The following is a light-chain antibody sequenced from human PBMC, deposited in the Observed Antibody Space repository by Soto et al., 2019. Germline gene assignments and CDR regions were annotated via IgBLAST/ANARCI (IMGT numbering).Light chain of an antibody. CDR2: EGS. CDR3: CSYAGSSTYVV. CDR1: SSDVGSYNL. Sequence: SVLTQPASVSGSPGQSITISCTGTSSDVGSYNLVSWYQQHPGKAPKLMIYEGSKRPSGISSRFSGSKSGNTASLTISGLQAEDEADYYCCSYAGSSTYVVFGGGTKLTVL. J-gene: IGLJ2*01. V-gene: IGLV2-23*01.